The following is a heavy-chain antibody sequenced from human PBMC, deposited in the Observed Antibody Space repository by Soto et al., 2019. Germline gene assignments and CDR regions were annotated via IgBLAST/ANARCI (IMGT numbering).Heavy chain of an antibody. CDR1: GYILTSYG. J-gene: IGHJ6*02. CDR3: ARDSPYASGRHRDEPYYYYGMDV. D-gene: IGHD3-10*01. Sequence: QVQLVQSGAEVKKPGASVKVSCKASGYILTSYGISWVRQAPGQGLEWMGWISAYNGNTNYAQKVQGRVTMTTDTPTSTXXMXLXXLRSDDTAVYYCARDSPYASGRHRDEPYYYYGMDVWGQGTTVTVSS. V-gene: IGHV1-18*01. CDR2: ISAYNGNT.